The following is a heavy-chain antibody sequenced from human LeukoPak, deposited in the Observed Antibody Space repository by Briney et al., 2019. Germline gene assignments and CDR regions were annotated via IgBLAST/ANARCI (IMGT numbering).Heavy chain of an antibody. CDR1: GGSISSSSYY. CDR3: ASPRYSSSSGEYSYYMDV. Sequence: SETLSLTCTVSGGSISSSSYYWGWIRQPPGKGLEWIGSIYYSGSTYYNPSLKSRVTISVDMSKNQFSLKLSSVTAADTAVYYCASPRYSSSSGEYSYYMDVWGKGTKVTVSS. D-gene: IGHD6-6*01. CDR2: IYYSGST. J-gene: IGHJ6*03. V-gene: IGHV4-39*01.